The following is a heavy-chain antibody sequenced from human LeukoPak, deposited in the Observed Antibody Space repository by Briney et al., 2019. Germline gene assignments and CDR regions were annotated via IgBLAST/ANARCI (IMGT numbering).Heavy chain of an antibody. CDR1: GGTFSSYA. Sequence: ASVKVSCKASGGTFSSYAISWVRQAPGQGLEWMGRIIPILGIANYAQKFQGRVTITADKSTSTAYMELSSLRSEDTAVYYCARDPFYCGGDCYLPKSFDYWGQGTLVTVSS. V-gene: IGHV1-69*04. D-gene: IGHD2-21*02. CDR2: IIPILGIA. CDR3: ARDPFYCGGDCYLPKSFDY. J-gene: IGHJ4*02.